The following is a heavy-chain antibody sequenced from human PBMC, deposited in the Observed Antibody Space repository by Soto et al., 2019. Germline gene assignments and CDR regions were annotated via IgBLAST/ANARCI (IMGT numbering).Heavy chain of an antibody. J-gene: IGHJ3*02. D-gene: IGHD3-3*01. CDR3: TVGRRITIFGVVNDAFDI. CDR2: IRSKAYGGTT. V-gene: IGHV3-49*03. CDR1: GFTFGDYA. Sequence: GGSLRLSCTASGFTFGDYAMSWFRQAPGKGLEWVGFIRSKAYGGTTEYAASVKGRFTISRDDSKSIAYLQMNSLKTEDTAVYYCTVGRRITIFGVVNDAFDIWGQGTMVTVS.